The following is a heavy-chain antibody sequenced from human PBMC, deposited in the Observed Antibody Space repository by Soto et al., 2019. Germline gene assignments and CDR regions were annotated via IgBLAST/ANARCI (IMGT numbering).Heavy chain of an antibody. D-gene: IGHD5-12*01. CDR2: IYYSGST. Sequence: QVQLQESGPGLAKPSETLSLTCTVSGGSISSYYWTWIRQPPGKGLEWIGYIYYSGSTNYNPSLKSRVTISVDTSKNQFSLKLSSVTAADTAVYYCARDSKRGYSGYDKLDYWGQGTLVTVSS. V-gene: IGHV4-59*01. CDR3: ARDSKRGYSGYDKLDY. J-gene: IGHJ4*02. CDR1: GGSISSYY.